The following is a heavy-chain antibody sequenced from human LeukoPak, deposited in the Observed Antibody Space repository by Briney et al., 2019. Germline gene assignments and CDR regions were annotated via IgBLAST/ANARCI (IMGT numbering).Heavy chain of an antibody. CDR3: AKEGGYGDYAFDY. V-gene: IGHV3-30*18. J-gene: IGHJ4*02. CDR2: IWYGGSNK. Sequence: GRSLRLSCAASGFTFSSYGMHWVRQAPGKGLEWVAVIWYGGSNKYYADSVKGRFTISRDNSKNTLYLQMNSLRAEDTAVYYCAKEGGYGDYAFDYWGQGTLVTVSS. CDR1: GFTFSSYG. D-gene: IGHD4-17*01.